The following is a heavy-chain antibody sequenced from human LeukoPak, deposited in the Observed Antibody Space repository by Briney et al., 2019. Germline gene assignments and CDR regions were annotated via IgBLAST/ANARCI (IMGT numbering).Heavy chain of an antibody. Sequence: SETLSLTCTVSGGSVRSGSYCWSWIRQPPGKGLEWIGHIYYSGSTNFSPSLKSRVTISIDTSKNQFSLKLSSVTAADTAVYYCAREYYCSGGSCYGMDVWGQGTTVTVSS. V-gene: IGHV4-61*01. CDR3: AREYYCSGGSCYGMDV. J-gene: IGHJ6*02. CDR1: GGSVRSGSYC. CDR2: IYYSGST. D-gene: IGHD2-15*01.